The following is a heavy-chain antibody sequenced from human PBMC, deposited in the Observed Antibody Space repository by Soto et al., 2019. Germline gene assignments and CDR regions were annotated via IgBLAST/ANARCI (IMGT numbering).Heavy chain of an antibody. V-gene: IGHV4-39*01. CDR1: GDSISNSRFY. Sequence: SETLSLTCSVSGDSISNSRFYWAWIRQPPGEGLEWIGSIYHTGNAYYNPSLKSRVTISVDTSKNQFSLKLTSVTATDAALYYCARDFFDSSDYTTNWFDPWGQGTLVTVSS. CDR3: ARDFFDSSDYTTNWFDP. CDR2: IYHTGNA. D-gene: IGHD3-22*01. J-gene: IGHJ5*02.